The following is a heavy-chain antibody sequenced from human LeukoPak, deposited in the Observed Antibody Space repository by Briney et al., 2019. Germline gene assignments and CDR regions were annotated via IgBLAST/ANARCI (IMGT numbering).Heavy chain of an antibody. CDR1: GGSISSYY. Sequence: PSETLSLTCTVSGGSISSYYWSWIRQPPGKGLEWIGYIYYSGSTNYNPSLKSRVTISVDTSKNQFSLKLSSVTAADTAVYYCARETVVTAIRSIFDYWGQGTLVTVSS. CDR3: ARETVVTAIRSIFDY. D-gene: IGHD2-21*02. V-gene: IGHV4-59*12. CDR2: IYYSGST. J-gene: IGHJ4*02.